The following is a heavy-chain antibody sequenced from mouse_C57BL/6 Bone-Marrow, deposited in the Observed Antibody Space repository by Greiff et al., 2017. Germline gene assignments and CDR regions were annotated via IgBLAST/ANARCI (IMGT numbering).Heavy chain of an antibody. CDR2: IDPSDSYT. Sequence: VQLQQSGAELVKPGASVKLSCKASGYTFTSYWMQWVKQRPGQGLEWIGEIDPSDSYTNYNQKFKGKATLTVDPSSSTAYMQLSSLTSEDSAVYYCAKIWGFAYWGQGTLVTVSA. CDR3: AKIWGFAY. V-gene: IGHV1-50*01. J-gene: IGHJ3*01. D-gene: IGHD4-1*01. CDR1: GYTFTSYW.